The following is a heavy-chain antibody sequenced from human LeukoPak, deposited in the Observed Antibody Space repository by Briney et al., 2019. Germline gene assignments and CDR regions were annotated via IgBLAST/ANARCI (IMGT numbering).Heavy chain of an antibody. CDR1: GFTFGDYA. J-gene: IGHJ4*02. CDR2: IRSKAYGGTT. Sequence: GGSLRLSCTASGFTFGDYAMSWFRQAPGKGLEWVGFIRSKAYGGTTEYAASVKGRFTISRDDSKSIAYLQMNSLKTEDTAVYYCTRDGSIAAAGTWYYFGYWGQGILVTVSS. V-gene: IGHV3-49*03. CDR3: TRDGSIAAAGTWYYFGY. D-gene: IGHD6-13*01.